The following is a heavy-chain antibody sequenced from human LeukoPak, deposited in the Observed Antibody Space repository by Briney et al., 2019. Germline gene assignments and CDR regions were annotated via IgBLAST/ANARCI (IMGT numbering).Heavy chain of an antibody. CDR1: GFTFSRYA. CDR3: VKAVYYGSGGYPLFDP. J-gene: IGHJ5*02. D-gene: IGHD3-10*01. CDR2: VSGNGGST. Sequence: GGSLRLSCSASGFTFSRYAMYWVRQAPGKGLEYVSAVSGNGGSTYYADSVKGRFTISRDNSKNTLYLQMSSLRAEDTAVYYCVKAVYYGSGGYPLFDPWGQGTLVTVSS. V-gene: IGHV3-64D*06.